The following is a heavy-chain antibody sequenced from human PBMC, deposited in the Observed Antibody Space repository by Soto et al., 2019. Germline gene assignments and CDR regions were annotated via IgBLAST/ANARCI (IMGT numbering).Heavy chain of an antibody. CDR2: ISAYNGNT. D-gene: IGHD2-15*01. CDR1: GYTFTSYG. J-gene: IGHJ4*02. Sequence: QVQLVQSGAEVKKPGASVKVSCKASGYTFTSYGISWVRQAPGQGLEWMGWISAYNGNTNYAQKLQGRVTMTTDTSTSTAYMELGGLRSDGTAVDYCARDRVVVAATLLGGHFDYWGQGTLVTVSS. V-gene: IGHV1-18*01. CDR3: ARDRVVVAATLLGGHFDY.